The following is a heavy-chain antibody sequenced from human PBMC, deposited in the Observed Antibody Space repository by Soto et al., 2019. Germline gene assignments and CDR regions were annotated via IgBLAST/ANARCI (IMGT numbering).Heavy chain of an antibody. CDR3: TRTQVVVAAPGAFDI. CDR2: IYPGDSDT. J-gene: IGHJ3*02. Sequence: GESLKISCKGSGYSFTSYWIGWVRQMPGKGLEWMGIIYPGDSDTRYSPSFQGQVTISADKSISTAYLQWSSLKASDTAMYYCTRTQVVVAAPGAFDIWGQGTMVTVSS. CDR1: GYSFTSYW. V-gene: IGHV5-51*01. D-gene: IGHD2-15*01.